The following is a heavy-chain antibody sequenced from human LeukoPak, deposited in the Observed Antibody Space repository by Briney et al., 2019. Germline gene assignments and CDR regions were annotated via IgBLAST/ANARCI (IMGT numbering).Heavy chain of an antibody. CDR2: IIPIFGTA. J-gene: IGHJ5*02. D-gene: IGHD4-17*01. V-gene: IGHV1-69*13. Sequence: ASVKVSCKASGGTFSSYAISWVRQAPGQGLEWMGGIIPIFGTANYAQKFQGRVTITADESTSTAYMELSSLRSEDTAVYYCATLYGDYVEWFDPWGQGTLVTVSS. CDR1: GGTFSSYA. CDR3: ATLYGDYVEWFDP.